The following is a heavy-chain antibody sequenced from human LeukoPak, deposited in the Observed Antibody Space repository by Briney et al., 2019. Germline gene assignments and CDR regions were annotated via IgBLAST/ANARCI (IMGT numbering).Heavy chain of an antibody. Sequence: PGGSLRLSCAASGFTFSSYVMHWVRQAPGKGLEWVAIISYDGSNEYYADSVKGRFTISRDNDKNSLYLQMNSLRAEDTAVYYCARKVAAAGTLWFDPWGQGTLVTVSS. V-gene: IGHV3-30*04. D-gene: IGHD6-13*01. CDR3: ARKVAAAGTLWFDP. J-gene: IGHJ5*02. CDR2: ISYDGSNE. CDR1: GFTFSSYV.